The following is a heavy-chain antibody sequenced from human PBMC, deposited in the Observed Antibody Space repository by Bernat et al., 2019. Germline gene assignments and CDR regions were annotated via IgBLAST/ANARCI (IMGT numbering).Heavy chain of an antibody. CDR2: IIPILGIA. CDR3: ARIIHDYGDYDVDY. D-gene: IGHD4-17*01. V-gene: IGHV1-69*02. CDR1: GGTFSSYT. J-gene: IGHJ4*02. Sequence: QVQLVQSGAEVKKPGSSVKVSCKASGGTFSSYTISWVRQAPGQGLEWMGRIIPILGIANYAQKFQGRVTITADKSTSTAYMELSSLRSEDTAVYYCARIIHDYGDYDVDYWGQGTLVTVSS.